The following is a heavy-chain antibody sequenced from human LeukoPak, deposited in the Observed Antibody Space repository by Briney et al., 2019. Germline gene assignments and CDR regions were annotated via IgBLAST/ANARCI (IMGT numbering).Heavy chain of an antibody. CDR2: ISSGGST. V-gene: IGHV3-23*01. D-gene: IGHD2-15*01. CDR1: GFIFNNYA. Sequence: GGSLRLSCAASGFIFNNYAMSWVRQAPGKGLEWVSGISSGGSTYYADSVQGRFTISRDNSKNMLYLQMNTLRAEDTAVYYCAKGGGHSYDYFDYWGQGTLVTVSS. CDR3: AKGGGHSYDYFDY. J-gene: IGHJ4*02.